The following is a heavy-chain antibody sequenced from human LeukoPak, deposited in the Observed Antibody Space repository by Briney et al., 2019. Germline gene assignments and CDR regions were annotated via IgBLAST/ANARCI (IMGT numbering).Heavy chain of an antibody. Sequence: SETLSLPCTVSGGSISSYYWSWIRQPAGKGLEWIGRIYTSGSTNYNPSLKSRVTISVDTSKNQFSLKLSSVTAADTAVYYCARDPADYYYSSGLDYWGQGTLVTVSS. CDR2: IYTSGST. V-gene: IGHV4-4*07. D-gene: IGHD3-22*01. CDR3: ARDPADYYYSSGLDY. J-gene: IGHJ4*02. CDR1: GGSISSYY.